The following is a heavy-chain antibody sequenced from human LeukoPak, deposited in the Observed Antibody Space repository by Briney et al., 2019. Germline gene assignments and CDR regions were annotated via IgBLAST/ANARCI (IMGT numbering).Heavy chain of an antibody. CDR2: ISYDGGSK. CDR1: GFTVSSNY. D-gene: IGHD2-2*02. CDR3: AREEEAYCGASSCYTLSGMDV. J-gene: IGHJ6*02. Sequence: PGGSLRLSCAASGFTVSSNYMSWVRQAPGKGPEWVAFISYDGGSKYYADSVRGRFTISRDDSKSTLSLQMNSLTSDDTAMYYCAREEEAYCGASSCYTLSGMDVWGQGTTVAVSS. V-gene: IGHV3-30*03.